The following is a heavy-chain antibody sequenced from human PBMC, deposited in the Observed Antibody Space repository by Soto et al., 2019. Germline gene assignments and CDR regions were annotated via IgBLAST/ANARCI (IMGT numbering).Heavy chain of an antibody. D-gene: IGHD3-10*01. CDR3: ASKFGELLADAFDI. CDR2: IYHSGST. V-gene: IGHV4-4*02. J-gene: IGHJ3*02. CDR1: GDSISSRNW. Sequence: QVQLQESGPGLVKPSGTLSLTCAVSGDSISSRNWWSWVRQPPGKGLEWIGEIYHSGSTNYNPSLKSRVTISVDKSKNQFSLRLTSVTAVDTAVYYCASKFGELLADAFDIWGQGTMVTVSS.